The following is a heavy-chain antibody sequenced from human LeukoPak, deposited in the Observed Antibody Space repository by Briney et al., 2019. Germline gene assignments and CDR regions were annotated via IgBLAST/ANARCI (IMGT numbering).Heavy chain of an antibody. CDR2: IFYSGST. V-gene: IGHV4-59*08. Sequence: PSETLSLTCTVSGGSISSYYWSWIRQPPGKGLEWIGYIFYSGSTSYNPSLESRVAISVDTSKNQFSLKLTSVTAADTAVYYCARQHEVLTGNAFDIWGQGTMVTVSS. J-gene: IGHJ3*02. CDR1: GGSISSYY. D-gene: IGHD3-9*01. CDR3: ARQHEVLTGNAFDI.